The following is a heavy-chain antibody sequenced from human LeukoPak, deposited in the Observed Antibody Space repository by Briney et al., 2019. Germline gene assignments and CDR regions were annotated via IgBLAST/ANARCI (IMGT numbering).Heavy chain of an antibody. J-gene: IGHJ4*02. CDR1: GFTFSTYS. CDR3: ARDTNFKPNLGYYGSGLFDY. CDR2: ISRSSSYI. D-gene: IGHD3-10*01. Sequence: GGSLRLSCAASGFTFSTYSMNWVRQAPGKGLEWVSSISRSSSYIYYADSVKGRFTISRDNTKNSLYLQINSLRAEDTAVYYCARDTNFKPNLGYYGSGLFDYWGQGTLVTVSS. V-gene: IGHV3-21*01.